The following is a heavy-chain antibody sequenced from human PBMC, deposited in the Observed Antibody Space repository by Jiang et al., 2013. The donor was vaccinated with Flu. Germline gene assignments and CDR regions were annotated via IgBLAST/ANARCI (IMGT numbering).Heavy chain of an antibody. D-gene: IGHD3-10*01. CDR3: ARAHYNYYGSVLQGYFDY. CDR2: IYHSGST. J-gene: IGHJ4*02. Sequence: GSGLVKPSETLSLTCTVSGYSISSGYYWGWIRQPPGKGLEWIGSIYHSGSTYYNPSLKSRVTISVDTSKNQFSLKLSSVTAADTAVYYCARAHYNYYGSVLQGYFDYVGQG. V-gene: IGHV4-38-2*02. CDR1: GYSISSGYY.